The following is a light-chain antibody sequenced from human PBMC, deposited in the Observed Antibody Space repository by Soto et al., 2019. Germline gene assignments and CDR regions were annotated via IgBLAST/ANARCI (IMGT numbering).Light chain of an antibody. V-gene: IGKV1-6*01. CDR1: RYIRSD. Sequence: IQMTQSPSSLSASVGDRVTITCRASRYIRSDLSWYQQRPGQAPKVLIYAASSLKSGVPSRFSGSGSGTDFTLTISSLQPEDFATYYCQQYYNYPWTFGQGTKVEIK. J-gene: IGKJ1*01. CDR3: QQYYNYPWT. CDR2: AAS.